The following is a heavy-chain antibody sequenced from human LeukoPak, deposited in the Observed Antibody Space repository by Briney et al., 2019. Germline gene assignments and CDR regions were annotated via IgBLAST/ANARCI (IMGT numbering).Heavy chain of an antibody. D-gene: IGHD1-26*01. J-gene: IGHJ6*02. CDR3: AKERGSSYYYYGMDV. Sequence: GGSLRLSCAASGFTFSSYAMHWVRQAPGKGLEWVAVISYDGSNKYNADSVKGRFTISRDNSKNTLYLQMNSLRAEDTAVYYCAKERGSSYYYYGMDVWGQGTTVTVSS. CDR1: GFTFSSYA. CDR2: ISYDGSNK. V-gene: IGHV3-30-3*01.